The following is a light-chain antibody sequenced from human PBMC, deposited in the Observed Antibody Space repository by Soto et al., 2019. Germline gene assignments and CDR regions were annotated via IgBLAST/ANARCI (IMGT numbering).Light chain of an antibody. Sequence: DLQLTQSPSFLSASVGDSVTITCRASQGVTGYVAWYQQKPGKAPNLLIYAASTLQGGVPSRFSGSGSGTEFTLTISSLQPEDFAVYYCQQHISWPLTFGGGTKVEIK. J-gene: IGKJ4*01. CDR1: QGVTGY. V-gene: IGKV1-9*01. CDR3: QQHISWPLT. CDR2: AAS.